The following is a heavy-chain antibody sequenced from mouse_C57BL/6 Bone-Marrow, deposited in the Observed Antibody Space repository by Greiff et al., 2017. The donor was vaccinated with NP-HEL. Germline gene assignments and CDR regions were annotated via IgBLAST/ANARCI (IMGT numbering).Heavy chain of an antibody. CDR3: ARHYGNSEPPDY. Sequence: QVQLQQSGAELVRPGTSVKVSCKASGYAFTNYLIEWVKQRPGQGLEWIGVINPGSGGTNYNEKFKGKATLTADKSSSTAYMQLSSLTSEDSAVYFCARHYGNSEPPDYWGQGTTLTVSS. CDR1: GYAFTNYL. CDR2: INPGSGGT. D-gene: IGHD2-1*01. V-gene: IGHV1-54*01. J-gene: IGHJ2*01.